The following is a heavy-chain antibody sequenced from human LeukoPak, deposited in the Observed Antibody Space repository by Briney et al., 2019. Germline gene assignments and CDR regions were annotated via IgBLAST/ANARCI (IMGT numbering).Heavy chain of an antibody. J-gene: IGHJ4*02. CDR1: GFTFNTYA. V-gene: IGHV3-23*01. D-gene: IGHD6-19*01. CDR3: AKTTVGYSSGRYPGWPADC. Sequence: HPGGSLRLSCEASGFTFNTYAIYWVRQAPGKGLEWVSGICGSGGCTYYADSVKGRFTTSRDNSKNTVYLQMNSLTADDTAVYYCAKTTVGYSSGRYPGWPADCWGQGTLVTVSS. CDR2: ICGSGGCT.